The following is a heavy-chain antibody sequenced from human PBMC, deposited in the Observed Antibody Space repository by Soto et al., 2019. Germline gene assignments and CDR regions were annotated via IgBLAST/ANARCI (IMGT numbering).Heavy chain of an antibody. CDR3: ARGDPVVVTDPWFDP. D-gene: IGHD2-21*02. J-gene: IGHJ5*02. V-gene: IGHV4-30-2*01. CDR1: GGSISSGGYS. CDR2: IYHSGST. Sequence: QLQLQESGSGLVKPSQTLSLTCAVSGGSISSGGYSWSWIRQPPGKGLEWIGYIYHSGSTYYNPSLKSRVTLSVDRSKNQFSLELSSVTAADTAVYYCARGDPVVVTDPWFDPWGQGTLVTVSS.